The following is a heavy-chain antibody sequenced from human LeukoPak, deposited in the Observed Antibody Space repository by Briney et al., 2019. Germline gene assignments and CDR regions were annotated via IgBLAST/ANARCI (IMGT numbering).Heavy chain of an antibody. V-gene: IGHV4-34*01. CDR2: INHSGST. Sequence: SETLSLTCAVYGGSFSGYYWSWIRQPPGKGLEWIGEINHSGSTYYNPSLKSRVTISVDTSKNQFSLKLSSVTAADTAVYYCARSIVVVMGFAFDYWGQGTLVTVSS. CDR3: ARSIVVVMGFAFDY. D-gene: IGHD3-22*01. J-gene: IGHJ4*02. CDR1: GGSFSGYY.